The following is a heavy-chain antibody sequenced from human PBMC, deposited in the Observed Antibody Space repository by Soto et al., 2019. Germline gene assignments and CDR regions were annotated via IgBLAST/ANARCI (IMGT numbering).Heavy chain of an antibody. CDR2: TYYRSKWYN. D-gene: IGHD3-10*01. Sequence: SQTLSLTCAISGDSVSSNSAAWNWIRQSPSRGLEWLGRTYYRSKWYNDYAVSVKSRITINPDTSKNQFSLQLNSVTPEDTAVYYCARDLLPSTYYSGSGSYNSFDYWGQGTLVTVSS. J-gene: IGHJ4*02. CDR1: GDSVSSNSAA. V-gene: IGHV6-1*01. CDR3: ARDLLPSTYYSGSGSYNSFDY.